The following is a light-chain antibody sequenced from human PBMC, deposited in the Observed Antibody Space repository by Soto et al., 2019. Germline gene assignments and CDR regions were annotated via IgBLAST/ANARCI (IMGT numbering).Light chain of an antibody. CDR3: AAYTTSSTLV. CDR1: SGDVGAFDY. Sequence: QSALTQPASVSGSPGQSIPISCAGTSGDVGAFDYVSWYQHHPGKVPKLMIYDVSDRPSGVSTRFSGSKSANMASLTISGLQADDEADYYCAAYTTSSTLVFGGGTKLTVL. CDR2: DVS. J-gene: IGLJ3*02. V-gene: IGLV2-14*03.